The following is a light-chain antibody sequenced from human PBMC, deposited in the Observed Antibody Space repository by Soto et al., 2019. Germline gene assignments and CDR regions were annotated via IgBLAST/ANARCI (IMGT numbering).Light chain of an antibody. CDR1: QSVSSGF. J-gene: IGKJ3*01. Sequence: EIVLTQSPGTLSLSPGERATLSCRASQSVSSGFLAWYQQRPGQAPRLLIYGAYRRATGVPDRFSGSGSGTDFTLTISRLEPEDFAVCYCQQYGSSPEFTFGPGTKVDIK. CDR2: GAY. V-gene: IGKV3-20*01. CDR3: QQYGSSPEFT.